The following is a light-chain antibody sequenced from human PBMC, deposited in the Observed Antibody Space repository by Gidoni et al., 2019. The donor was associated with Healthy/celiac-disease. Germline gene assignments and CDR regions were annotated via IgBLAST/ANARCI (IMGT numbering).Light chain of an antibody. CDR1: QDIRNY. CDR2: DAS. V-gene: IGKV1-33*01. CDR3: QQYDNLPPFT. J-gene: IGKJ4*01. Sequence: DIQMTQSPSSLSASVGDRVTITCQASQDIRNYLNWYQQKPGKAPKLLIYDASNLETGVPSRLSGSGSGTDFTFTISSLQPEDIATYYCQQYDNLPPFTFGGGTKVEIK.